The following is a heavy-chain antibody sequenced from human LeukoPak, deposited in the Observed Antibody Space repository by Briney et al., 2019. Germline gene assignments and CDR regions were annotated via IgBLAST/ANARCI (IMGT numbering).Heavy chain of an antibody. CDR1: GGTFSSYA. J-gene: IGHJ6*03. D-gene: IGHD5-24*01. CDR2: IIPFFGTV. CDR3: ARGPRDVPYYYYMDV. Sequence: SVKVSRKASGGTFSSYAISWVRQAPGQGLEWMGGIIPFFGTVNYAQKSQGRVTITTDESTSTAYMELNSLRSVDTAVYYCARGPRDVPYYYYMDVWGKGTTVTVSS. V-gene: IGHV1-69*05.